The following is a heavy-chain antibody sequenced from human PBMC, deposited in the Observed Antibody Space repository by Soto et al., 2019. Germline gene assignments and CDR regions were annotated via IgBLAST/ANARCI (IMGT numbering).Heavy chain of an antibody. D-gene: IGHD3-22*01. CDR3: ARDPIYYDSSGYYYGPLPEYFQH. CDR1: GYTFTSYY. J-gene: IGHJ1*01. V-gene: IGHV1-46*01. CDR2: INPSGGST. Sequence: GSVQVSCKASGYTFTSYYMHWVRQAPGQGLEWMGIINPSGGSTSYAQKFQGRVTMTRDTSTSTVYMELSSLRSEDTAVYYCARDPIYYDSSGYYYGPLPEYFQHWGQGTLVPVSS.